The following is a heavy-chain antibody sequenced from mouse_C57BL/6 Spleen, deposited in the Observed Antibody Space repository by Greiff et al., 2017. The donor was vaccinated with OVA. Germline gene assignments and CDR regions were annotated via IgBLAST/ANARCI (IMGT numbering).Heavy chain of an antibody. CDR3: ARDRTGSDY. D-gene: IGHD4-1*01. J-gene: IGHJ2*01. CDR1: GFTFSSYA. CDR2: ISDGGSYT. Sequence: EVKVEESGGGLVKPGGSLKLSCAASGFTFSSYAMSWVRQTPEKRLEWVATISDGGSYTYYPDNVKGRFTLSRDNAKNNLYLQMSHLKSEDTAMYYCARDRTGSDYWGQGTTLTVSS. V-gene: IGHV5-4*01.